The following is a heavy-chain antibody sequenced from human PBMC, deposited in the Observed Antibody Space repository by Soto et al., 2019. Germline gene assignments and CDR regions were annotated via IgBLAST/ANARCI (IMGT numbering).Heavy chain of an antibody. CDR2: ISSSSSYI. D-gene: IGHD6-19*01. Sequence: PGGSLILSCAASGFTFSSYSMNWVRQAPGKGLEWVSSISSSSSYIYYADSVKGRFTISRDNAKNSLYLQMNSLRAEDTAVYYCARDRVAVADPYYFDYWGQGTLVTVSS. J-gene: IGHJ4*02. CDR1: GFTFSSYS. V-gene: IGHV3-21*01. CDR3: ARDRVAVADPYYFDY.